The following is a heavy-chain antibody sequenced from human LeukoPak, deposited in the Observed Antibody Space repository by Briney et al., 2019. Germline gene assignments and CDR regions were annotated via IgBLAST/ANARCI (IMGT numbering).Heavy chain of an antibody. V-gene: IGHV1-46*01. D-gene: IGHD3-10*01. CDR2: INPSSGTT. Sequence: GASVKVSCKASGYTFTSYYIHWVRQAPGQGLEWMGIINPSSGTTTYAQKFQGRITMTRDTSTSTVYMELSSLRSDDTAVYYCARGEFYFFDGVWGQGTLVTVSS. J-gene: IGHJ4*02. CDR1: GYTFTSYY. CDR3: ARGEFYFFDGV.